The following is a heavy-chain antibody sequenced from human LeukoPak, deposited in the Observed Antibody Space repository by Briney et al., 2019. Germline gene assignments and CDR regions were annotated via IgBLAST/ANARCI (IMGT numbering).Heavy chain of an antibody. V-gene: IGHV1-2*02. CDR1: GYTFTGYY. CDR2: INPNSGGT. J-gene: IGHJ5*02. D-gene: IGHD3-3*01. Sequence: ASVKVSCKASGYTFTGYYMHWVRQAPGQGLEWMGWINPNSGGTNYAQKFQGRVTMTRDTSISTAYMELSRLRSDDTAVYYCARDRANTIFGVVTKNWFDPWGQGTLVTVSS. CDR3: ARDRANTIFGVVTKNWFDP.